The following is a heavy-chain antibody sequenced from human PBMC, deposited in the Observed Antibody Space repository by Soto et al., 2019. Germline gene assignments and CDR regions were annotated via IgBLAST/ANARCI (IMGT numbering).Heavy chain of an antibody. CDR3: ARDWSEGSSWSLNWFDP. J-gene: IGHJ5*02. D-gene: IGHD6-13*01. Sequence: SQTLSLTCAISGDSVSSNSAAWNSIRQPPSRGLEWLGRTYYGSKWYNDYAVSVKSRVTINPDTSKIQFSLQLNSVTPEDTAVYYCARDWSEGSSWSLNWFDPWGRGPLVTVSS. CDR2: TYYGSKWYN. V-gene: IGHV6-1*01. CDR1: GDSVSSNSAA.